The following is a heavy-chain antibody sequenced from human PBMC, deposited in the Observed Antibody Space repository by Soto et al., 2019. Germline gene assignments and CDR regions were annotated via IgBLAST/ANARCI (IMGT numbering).Heavy chain of an antibody. CDR2: IYWSGDE. J-gene: IGHJ6*04. D-gene: IGHD1-7*01. CDR1: VFSLSPRGLG. CDR3: ARGLGTRPGGACDS. Sequence: GCGPPQVILSQPLSLPSSFSVFSLSPRGLGVGWVRPPPVKGLEWLALIYWSGDEHYRPCLQRRLTIATDTSKNKVVLTMTNMEPVETATYYCARGLGTRPGGACDSWGKGNTLIVSS. V-gene: IGHV2-5*01.